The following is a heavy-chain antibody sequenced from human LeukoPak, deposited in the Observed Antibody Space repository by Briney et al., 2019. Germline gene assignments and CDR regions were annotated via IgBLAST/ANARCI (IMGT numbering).Heavy chain of an antibody. Sequence: SETLSLTCTVSGGSISSYYWSWIRQPPGKGLEWIGYIYYSGSTNYNPPLKSRVTISVDTSKNQFSLKLSSVTAADTAVYYCARDEGDGYNRYFDYWGQGTLVTVSS. CDR3: ARDEGDGYNRYFDY. D-gene: IGHD5-24*01. J-gene: IGHJ4*02. CDR2: IYYSGST. V-gene: IGHV4-59*01. CDR1: GGSISSYY.